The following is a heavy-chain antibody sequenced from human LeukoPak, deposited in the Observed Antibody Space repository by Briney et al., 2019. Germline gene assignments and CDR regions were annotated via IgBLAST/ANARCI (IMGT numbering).Heavy chain of an antibody. V-gene: IGHV1-8*01. D-gene: IGHD5-12*01. CDR1: GYTFTSYD. CDR3: AIGYSGYDYNY. Sequence: ASVKVSCKASGYTFTSYDINWVRQATGQGLEWMGWMNPNSGNTGCAQKFQGRVTMTRNTSISTAYVELSSLRSEDTAVYYCAIGYSGYDYNYWGQGTLVTVSS. J-gene: IGHJ4*02. CDR2: MNPNSGNT.